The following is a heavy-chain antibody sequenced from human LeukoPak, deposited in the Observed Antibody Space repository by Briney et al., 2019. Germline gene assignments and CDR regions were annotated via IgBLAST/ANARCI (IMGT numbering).Heavy chain of an antibody. CDR3: ARATLYSSSWYDY. D-gene: IGHD6-13*01. CDR1: GGSISSYY. Sequence: SETLSLTCIVSGGSISSYYWSWIRQPPGKGLEWIGYIYYSGSTNYNPSLKSRVTISVDTSKNQFSLKLSSVTAADTAVYYCARATLYSSSWYDYWGQGTLVTVSS. CDR2: IYYSGST. J-gene: IGHJ4*02. V-gene: IGHV4-59*01.